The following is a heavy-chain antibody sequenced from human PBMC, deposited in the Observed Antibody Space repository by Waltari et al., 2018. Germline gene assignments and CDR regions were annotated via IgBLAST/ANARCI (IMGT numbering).Heavy chain of an antibody. CDR2: IIGSGGST. CDR1: GFSFSTYA. J-gene: IGHJ2*01. D-gene: IGHD3-22*01. Sequence: EVQLLESGGGLVQPGGSLRLSCAASGFSFSTYAMSWVRQAPGKGLEWVSAIIGSGGSTYYADSVKGRFTISRDNSKNTLYLQMNSLRAEDTAVYYCAKEMSSGSYIHWYFDLWGRGTLVTVSS. V-gene: IGHV3-23*01. CDR3: AKEMSSGSYIHWYFDL.